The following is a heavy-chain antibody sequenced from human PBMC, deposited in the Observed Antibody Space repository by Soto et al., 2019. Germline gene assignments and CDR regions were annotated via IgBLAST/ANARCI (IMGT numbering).Heavy chain of an antibody. D-gene: IGHD6-6*01. Sequence: GGSLRLSCAASVFTFSSDWMDWVREAPGKEMVRDAGKNTKGRDREKAETAKGREKITKNNAKNTLYLQINSLRAEDTAVYYCTRDRPGPQHYFDYWGQGNMVTVSS. CDR3: TRDRPGPQHYFDY. J-gene: IGHJ4*02. CDR2: KNTKGRDR. CDR1: VFTFSSDW. V-gene: IGHV3-74*01.